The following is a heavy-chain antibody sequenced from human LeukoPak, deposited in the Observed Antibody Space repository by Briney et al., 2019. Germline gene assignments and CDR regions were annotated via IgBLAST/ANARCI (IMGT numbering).Heavy chain of an antibody. D-gene: IGHD1-1*01. V-gene: IGHV4-59*01. CDR1: GGSISNYY. CDR2: IHNSGST. Sequence: SETLSLTCTVSGGSISNYYWSWIRQTPGKGLEWIGYIHNSGSTKYTPSLKSPVRISVDTSKNQFSLKVNSVTAADTAVYYCARGGGWGNWNDAVDYWGQGTLVTVSS. J-gene: IGHJ4*02. CDR3: ARGGGWGNWNDAVDY.